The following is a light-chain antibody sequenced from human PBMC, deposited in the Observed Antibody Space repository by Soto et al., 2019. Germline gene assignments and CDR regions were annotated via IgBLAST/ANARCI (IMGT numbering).Light chain of an antibody. CDR1: QSLLFSNGYNY. CDR3: MQAQQVE. CDR2: LGS. Sequence: DIVLTQSPLSLPVTPGEPASISCRASQSLLFSNGYNYLDWYLQKPGQSPQLLIYLGSNRASGVPDRFSGSGSGTDFTLKISRVEAEDVGVYYCMQAQQVEFGQGTKVDI. V-gene: IGKV2-28*01. J-gene: IGKJ1*01.